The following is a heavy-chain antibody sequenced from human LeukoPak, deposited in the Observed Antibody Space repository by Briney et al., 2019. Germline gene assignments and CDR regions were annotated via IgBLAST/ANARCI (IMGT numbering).Heavy chain of an antibody. CDR2: MNPNSGNT. D-gene: IGHD3-10*01. J-gene: IGHJ6*04. CDR1: GYTFTSYD. V-gene: IGHV1-8*01. CDR3: ARGDYGSGSPTQQYYYYGMDV. Sequence: ASVKVSCKASGYTFTSYDINWVRQATGQGLEWMGWMNPNSGNTGYAQKFQGRVTMTRNTSISTAYMELSSLRSEDTAVYYCARGDYGSGSPTQQYYYYGMDVWGKGTTVTVSS.